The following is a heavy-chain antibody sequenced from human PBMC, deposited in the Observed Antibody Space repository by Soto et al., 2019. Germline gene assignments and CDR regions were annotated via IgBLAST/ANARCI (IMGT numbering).Heavy chain of an antibody. D-gene: IGHD6-6*01. Sequence: QVQLQESGPGLVKPSETLSLTCTVSGGSISSYYWSWIRQPPGKGLEWIGYIYYTGSTNYNPSLKSRVTISVDTSKNQFPLKLTSVTAADTAVYYCARRYSSSHDFWGQGTLVTVSS. CDR2: IYYTGST. V-gene: IGHV4-59*01. CDR1: GGSISSYY. J-gene: IGHJ4*02. CDR3: ARRYSSSHDF.